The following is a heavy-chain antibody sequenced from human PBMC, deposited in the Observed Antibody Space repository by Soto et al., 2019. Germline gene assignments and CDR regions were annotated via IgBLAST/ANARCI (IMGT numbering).Heavy chain of an antibody. J-gene: IGHJ4*02. Sequence: TSETLALTCSVSGGSMSEYFWSWIRQSPGKGLEWIGYIYYLGSTDYNPSLKSRVTISVDTSKRQFSLRLTSVTAADTAVYYCARDGYDGSGSPYPAYWGPGTQVTVSS. D-gene: IGHD3-10*01. CDR1: GGSMSEYF. CDR2: IYYLGST. CDR3: ARDGYDGSGSPYPAY. V-gene: IGHV4-59*01.